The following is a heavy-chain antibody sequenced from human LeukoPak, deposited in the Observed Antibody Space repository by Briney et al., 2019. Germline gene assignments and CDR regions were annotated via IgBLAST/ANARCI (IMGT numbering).Heavy chain of an antibody. D-gene: IGHD3-3*01. Sequence: ASVTVSCKASGYTFTSYGISWVRQAPGQGLEWMGWISAYNGNTNYAQKLQGRVTMTTDTPTSTAYMELRSLRSDDTAVYYCARGPYDFWSGYYSLPIDYWGQGTLVTVSS. J-gene: IGHJ4*02. V-gene: IGHV1-18*01. CDR1: GYTFTSYG. CDR3: ARGPYDFWSGYYSLPIDY. CDR2: ISAYNGNT.